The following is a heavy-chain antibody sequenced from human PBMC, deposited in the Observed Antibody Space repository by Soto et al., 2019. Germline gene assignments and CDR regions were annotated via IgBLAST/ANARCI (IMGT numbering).Heavy chain of an antibody. CDR2: IYYSGST. Sequence: QVQLQESGPGLVKPSQTLSLTCTVSGGSISSGGYYWSWIRQHPGKGLEWIGYIYYSGSTNYNPSPKRQFTRALDPSKNQFSRKLPSLTAADTSVYYCARSVFPWGQETLVTFPP. CDR3: ARSVFP. J-gene: IGHJ5*02. CDR1: GGSISSGGYY. V-gene: IGHV4-31*01.